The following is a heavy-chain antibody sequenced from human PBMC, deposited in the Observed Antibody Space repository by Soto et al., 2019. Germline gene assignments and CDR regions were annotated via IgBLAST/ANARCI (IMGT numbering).Heavy chain of an antibody. V-gene: IGHV4-31*03. J-gene: IGHJ6*02. D-gene: IGHD6-19*01. CDR2: IYYSGST. Sequence: SETLSLTCTVSGGSISSGGYYWSWIRQHPGKGLEWIGYIYYSGSTYYNPSLKSRVTISVDTSKNQFSLKLSSVTAADTAVYYCARDRSGWYGRSYYYYGMDVWGQGTTVPVSS. CDR1: GGSISSGGYY. CDR3: ARDRSGWYGRSYYYYGMDV.